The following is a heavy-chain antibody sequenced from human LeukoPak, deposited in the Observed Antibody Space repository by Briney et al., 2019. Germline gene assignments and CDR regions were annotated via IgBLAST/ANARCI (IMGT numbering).Heavy chain of an antibody. D-gene: IGHD6-13*01. CDR1: GFTFSSYA. CDR3: AGGRRHLVHGPLDD. V-gene: IGHV3-64*01. Sequence: GGSLRLSCAASGFTFSSYAMHWVRQAPGKGLEYVSAISSNGGSTYYANSVKGRFTISRDNSKNTLYLQMGSLRAEDTAVYYCAGGRRHLVHGPLDDWGQGTLVTVSS. CDR2: ISSNGGST. J-gene: IGHJ4*02.